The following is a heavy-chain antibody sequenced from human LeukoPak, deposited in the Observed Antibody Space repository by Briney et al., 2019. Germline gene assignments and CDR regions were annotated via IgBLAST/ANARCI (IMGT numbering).Heavy chain of an antibody. CDR2: ISSSSSSTI. D-gene: IGHD3-22*01. Sequence: EGSLRLSCAASGFTFSSYSMNWVRQAPGKGLEWVSYISSSSSSTIYYADSVKGRFTISRDNAKNSLYLQMNSLRAEDTAVYYCAREGIYYDSSGYHYGWGQGTLVTVSS. J-gene: IGHJ4*02. CDR1: GFTFSSYS. CDR3: AREGIYYDSSGYHYG. V-gene: IGHV3-48*01.